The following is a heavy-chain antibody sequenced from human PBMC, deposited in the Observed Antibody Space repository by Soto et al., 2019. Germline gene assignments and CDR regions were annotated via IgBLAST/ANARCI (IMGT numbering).Heavy chain of an antibody. CDR3: ARAHYDILTGYTLNWFDP. CDR1: GYTFTSYA. V-gene: IGHV1-3*01. D-gene: IGHD3-9*01. J-gene: IGHJ5*02. Sequence: ASVKVSCKASGYTFTSYAMHWVRQAPGQRLEWMGWINAGNGNTKYSQKFQGRVTITRDTSASTAYMELSSLRSEDTAVYYCARAHYDILTGYTLNWFDPWGQGTLVTVSS. CDR2: INAGNGNT.